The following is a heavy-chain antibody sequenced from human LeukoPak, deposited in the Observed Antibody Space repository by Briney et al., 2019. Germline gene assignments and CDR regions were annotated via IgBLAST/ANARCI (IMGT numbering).Heavy chain of an antibody. D-gene: IGHD6-19*01. CDR2: IYPGDSDT. V-gene: IGHV5-51*01. Sequence: PGESLKISCKGSGYSFTSYWIGWVRQMPGKGLEWMGIIYPGDSDTRYSPSFQGQVTVSADKSISTAYLQWSGLKASDTAMYYCARFEAVAGTSYFDYWGQGTLVTVSS. J-gene: IGHJ4*02. CDR3: ARFEAVAGTSYFDY. CDR1: GYSFTSYW.